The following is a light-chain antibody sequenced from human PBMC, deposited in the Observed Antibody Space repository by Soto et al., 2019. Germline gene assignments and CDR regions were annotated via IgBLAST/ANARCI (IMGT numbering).Light chain of an antibody. Sequence: EIVLTQSPGTLSLSPGERATLSCRASQSVSSSYLAWYQQKPGQAPRLLIYGASSRATGIPDRFSGSGSGTDFTLTISRLEPEDFAVYYCKQYGSSPWLTFGGGTKVEIK. CDR3: KQYGSSPWLT. CDR1: QSVSSSY. J-gene: IGKJ4*01. V-gene: IGKV3-20*01. CDR2: GAS.